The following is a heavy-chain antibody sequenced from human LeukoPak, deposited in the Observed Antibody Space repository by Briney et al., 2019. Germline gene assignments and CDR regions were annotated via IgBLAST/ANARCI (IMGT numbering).Heavy chain of an antibody. D-gene: IGHD2-8*01. Sequence: ASVKVSCKASGYTFTDYYMHWVRQAPGQGLEWMGWINPNSGGTNYAQNLQSRVTMTRDTSISTAYLDLRSLRSDDTAVYYCARVWRCANGVCPDVFESWGQGTLVTVSS. CDR3: ARVWRCANGVCPDVFES. CDR1: GYTFTDYY. V-gene: IGHV1-2*02. J-gene: IGHJ4*02. CDR2: INPNSGGT.